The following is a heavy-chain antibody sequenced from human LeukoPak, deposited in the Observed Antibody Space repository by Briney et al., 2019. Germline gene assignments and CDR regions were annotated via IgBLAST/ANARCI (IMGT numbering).Heavy chain of an antibody. CDR3: AKDHRLGGDQFDP. V-gene: IGHV3-30*18. J-gene: IGHJ5*02. CDR2: ISYDGSNK. Sequence: GGSLRLSCAASGFTFSSYAMSWVRQAPGKGLEWVAVISYDGSNKYYADSVKGRFTISRDNSKNTLYLQMNSLRAEDTAVYYCAKDHRLGGDQFDPWGQGTLVTVSS. D-gene: IGHD4-17*01. CDR1: GFTFSSYA.